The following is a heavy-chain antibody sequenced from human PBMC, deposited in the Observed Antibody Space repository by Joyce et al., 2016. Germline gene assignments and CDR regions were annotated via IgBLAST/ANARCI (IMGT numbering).Heavy chain of an antibody. CDR1: GYTFTSYD. V-gene: IGHV1-8*01. CDR2: MNPSNGNT. D-gene: IGHD1-7*01. J-gene: IGHJ5*02. Sequence: QVQLVQSGAEVKKRGASVKVSCKASGYTFTSYDINWVRQATGQGLEWIGWMNPSNGNTYFAQKFQGRVSMTRNTSISTAYMELSGLRSEDTAVYYCAREAVTGTDLWGQGTLVTVSS. CDR3: AREAVTGTDL.